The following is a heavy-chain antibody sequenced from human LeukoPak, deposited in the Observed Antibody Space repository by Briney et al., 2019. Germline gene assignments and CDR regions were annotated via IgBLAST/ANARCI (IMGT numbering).Heavy chain of an antibody. V-gene: IGHV3-66*01. Sequence: GGSLRLSCAASGFTVSSNYMSWVRQAPGKGLEWVSVIYSGGSTYCADSVKGRFTISRDNSKNTLYLQMNSLRAEDTAVYYCARDLSNPYKYYGMDVWGQGTTVTVSS. D-gene: IGHD4-11*01. CDR2: IYSGGST. J-gene: IGHJ6*02. CDR3: ARDLSNPYKYYGMDV. CDR1: GFTVSSNY.